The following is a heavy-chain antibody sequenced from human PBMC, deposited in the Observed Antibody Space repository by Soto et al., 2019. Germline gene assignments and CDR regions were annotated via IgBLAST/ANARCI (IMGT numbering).Heavy chain of an antibody. V-gene: IGHV3-11*01. CDR3: ARRFVAASLDY. CDR2: ISSSGSTI. D-gene: IGHD2-15*01. J-gene: IGHJ4*02. CDR1: GFTFSDYY. Sequence: GGSLRLSCAASGFTFSDYYMSWIRQAPGKGLEWVSYISSSGSTIYYADSVKGRFTISRDNAKNSLYLQMNSLRAEDTAVYFCARRFVAASLDYWGQGTRVTVSS.